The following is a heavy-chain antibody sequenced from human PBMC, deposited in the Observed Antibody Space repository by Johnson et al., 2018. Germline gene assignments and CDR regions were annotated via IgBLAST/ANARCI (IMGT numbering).Heavy chain of an antibody. CDR2: IKKDGSEK. J-gene: IGHJ6*02. V-gene: IGHV3-7*01. Sequence: VQLVESGGDLVQPGGSLRLSCVVSGFTFSSYWMTWVRQAPGKGLEWVASIKKDGSEKYHVDSVKGRFAISRDNARNSWYLQMNSLGTEGTAVYYCARDRGTGDGLDVWGQGTTVTVSS. CDR1: GFTFSSYW. CDR3: ARDRGTGDGLDV. D-gene: IGHD7-27*01.